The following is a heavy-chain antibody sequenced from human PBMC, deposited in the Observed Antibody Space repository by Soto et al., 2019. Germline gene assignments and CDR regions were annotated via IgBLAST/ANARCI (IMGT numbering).Heavy chain of an antibody. D-gene: IGHD2-15*01. CDR2: MLYSGLT. Sequence: SETLSLTCSVSGYSVSSSDYYWAWIRQPPGKGLEWIGSMLYSGLTYYNPSLKSRVTPSVDTSKNQFSVRLNSVTASDTAVYYCAPLSVSLSGPYGIHVWGQGTTVTVSS. CDR3: APLSVSLSGPYGIHV. V-gene: IGHV4-39*01. J-gene: IGHJ6*02. CDR1: GYSVSSSDYY.